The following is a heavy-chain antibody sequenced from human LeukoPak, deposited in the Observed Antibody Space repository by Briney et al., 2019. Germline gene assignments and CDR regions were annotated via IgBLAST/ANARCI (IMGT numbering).Heavy chain of an antibody. CDR1: GYTFTSYG. D-gene: IGHD2-21*01. V-gene: IGHV1-18*01. J-gene: IGHJ4*02. CDR3: ARPTGAYCGGDCYPFDY. CDR2: ISAYNGNT. Sequence: ASVTVSCTASGYTFTSYGISWVRQAPGQGLEWMGWISAYNGNTNYAQKLQGRVTMTTDTSTSTAYTELRSLRSDDTAVYYCARPTGAYCGGDCYPFDYWGQGTLVTVSS.